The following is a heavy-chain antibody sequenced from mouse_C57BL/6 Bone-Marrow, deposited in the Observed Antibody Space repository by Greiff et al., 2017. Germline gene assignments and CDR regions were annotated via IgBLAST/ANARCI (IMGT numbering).Heavy chain of an antibody. CDR2: IHPNSGST. CDR3: AISGAPFAY. V-gene: IGHV1-64*01. J-gene: IGHJ3*01. Sequence: QVQLQQPGAELVKPGASVKLSCKASGYTFTSYSMHWVKQRPGQGLEWIGMIHPNSGSTKYNEKFKSKATLTVDKSSSTAYMQLSSLTSEDSAVYYCAISGAPFAYWGQGTLVTVSA. CDR1: GYTFTSYS.